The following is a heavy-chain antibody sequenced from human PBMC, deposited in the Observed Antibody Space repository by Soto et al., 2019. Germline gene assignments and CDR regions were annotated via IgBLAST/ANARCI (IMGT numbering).Heavy chain of an antibody. J-gene: IGHJ4*02. Sequence: QVQLVQSGAEVKKPGSSVKVSCKASGGTFSSYAIAWVRQAPGQGLEWMGGIIPIFGTANYAQKFQGRVTITAGESTSTAYMERSGLRSEDTAVYYCASRAQDSSSWYRGFDYWGQGTLVTVSS. CDR1: GGTFSSYA. D-gene: IGHD6-13*01. CDR3: ASRAQDSSSWYRGFDY. V-gene: IGHV1-69*12. CDR2: IIPIFGTA.